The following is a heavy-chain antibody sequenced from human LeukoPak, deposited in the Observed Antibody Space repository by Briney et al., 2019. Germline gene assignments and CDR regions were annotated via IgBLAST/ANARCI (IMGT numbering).Heavy chain of an antibody. J-gene: IGHJ4*02. V-gene: IGHV4-34*01. CDR1: GGSFSGYY. D-gene: IGHD6-13*01. CDR3: ARARTGSWAYDY. Sequence: SETLSLTCAVYGGSFSGYYWSWIRQPPGKGLEWIGEINHSGSTNYNPSLKSRVTISVDTSKNQFSLKLSSVTAADTAVYYCARARTGSWAYDYWGQGTLVTVSS. CDR2: INHSGST.